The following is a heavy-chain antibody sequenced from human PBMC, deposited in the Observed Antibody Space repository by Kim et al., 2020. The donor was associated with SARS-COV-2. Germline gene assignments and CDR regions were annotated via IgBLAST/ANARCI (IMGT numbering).Heavy chain of an antibody. D-gene: IGHD6-19*01. CDR2: INPSGGST. CDR1: GYTFTSYY. J-gene: IGHJ6*02. V-gene: IGHV1-46*01. Sequence: ASVKVSCKASGYTFTSYYMHWVRQAPGQGLEWMGIINPSGGSTSYAQKFQGRVTMTRDTSTSTVYMELSSLRSEDTAVYYCARDRRLVAGSYYYGMDVWGQGTTVTVSS. CDR3: ARDRRLVAGSYYYGMDV.